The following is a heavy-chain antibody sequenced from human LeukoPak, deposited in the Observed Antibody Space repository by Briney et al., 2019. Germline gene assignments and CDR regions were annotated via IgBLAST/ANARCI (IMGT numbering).Heavy chain of an antibody. J-gene: IGHJ4*02. CDR3: ARSGYSSGWYSEGIGY. CDR1: GFTFSSYS. D-gene: IGHD6-19*01. V-gene: IGHV3-21*01. Sequence: PGGSLRPSCAASGFTFSSYSMNWVRQAPGKGLEWVSSIRSSSSYIYYADSVKGRFTISRDNAKNSLYLQMNSLRAEDTAVYYCARSGYSSGWYSEGIGYWGQGTLVTVSS. CDR2: IRSSSSYI.